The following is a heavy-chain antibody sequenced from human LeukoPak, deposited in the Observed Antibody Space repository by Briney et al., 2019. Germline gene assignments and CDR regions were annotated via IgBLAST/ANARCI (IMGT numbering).Heavy chain of an antibody. D-gene: IGHD2-2*01. J-gene: IGHJ6*03. Sequence: SVKVSCKASGYTFTSYGISWVRQAPGQGLEWMGGIIPIFGTANYAQKFQGRVTITADKSTSTAYMELSSLRSEDTAVYYCARSGYCSSTSCYVGYYYMDVWGKGATVTVSS. CDR1: GYTFTSYG. V-gene: IGHV1-69*06. CDR2: IIPIFGTA. CDR3: ARSGYCSSTSCYVGYYYMDV.